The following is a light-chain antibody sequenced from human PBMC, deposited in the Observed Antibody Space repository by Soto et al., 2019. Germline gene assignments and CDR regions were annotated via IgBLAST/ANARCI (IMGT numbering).Light chain of an antibody. V-gene: IGKV3-20*01. CDR3: HHCGGSQP. CDR1: QSISSSN. J-gene: IGKJ1*01. Sequence: EIVLTQSPGTLSLSPGERATLSCRASQSISSSNLVWYQQKPGQAPRLLIHGASSRATGIPDRFSGSGSGTDFTLTISSLEPEDFAVYFCHHCGGSQPFGQGTMMETK. CDR2: GAS.